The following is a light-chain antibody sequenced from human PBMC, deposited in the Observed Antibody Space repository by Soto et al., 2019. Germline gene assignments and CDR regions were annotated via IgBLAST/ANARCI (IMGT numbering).Light chain of an antibody. CDR2: EGT. CDR3: CSYVGSSTYV. CDR1: SSDVGTYNL. Sequence: QSALTQAACVSGCPGQSITISCTGTSSDVGTYNLVSWYQQHPGKAPKLMVYEGTKRPSGVSNRFSGSKSGNTASLTISGLQAEDEADYYCCSYVGSSTYVFGTGTKVTVL. V-gene: IGLV2-23*01. J-gene: IGLJ1*01.